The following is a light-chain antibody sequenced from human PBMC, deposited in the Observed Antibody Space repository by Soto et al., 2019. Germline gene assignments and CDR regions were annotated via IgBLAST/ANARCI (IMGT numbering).Light chain of an antibody. V-gene: IGKV3-20*01. CDR2: GAS. J-gene: IGKJ1*01. Sequence: EIVLTQPPGPLSVSPGDRVTLSCRASQTVNNNYLAWYQQKPGQAPRLLIYGASTPATGTPARFSGSGSGTHFTLTVSRLEPEEFAVYYCQQYGGSAPSTFGPGTKVYMK. CDR3: QQYGGSAPST. CDR1: QTVNNNY.